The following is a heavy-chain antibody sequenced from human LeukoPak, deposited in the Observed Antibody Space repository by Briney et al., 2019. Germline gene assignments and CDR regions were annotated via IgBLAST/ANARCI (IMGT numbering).Heavy chain of an antibody. J-gene: IGHJ4*02. V-gene: IGHV1-2*02. CDR3: ASLGAPFEEGGYYFDY. D-gene: IGHD3-22*01. CDR1: GYTFTGYY. CDR2: INPNSGGT. Sequence: ASVKVSCEASGYTFTGYYMHWVRQAPGQGLEWMGWINPNSGGTNYAQKFQGRVTMTRDTSISTAYMELSRLRSDDTAVYYCASLGAPFEEGGYYFDYWGQGTLVTVPS.